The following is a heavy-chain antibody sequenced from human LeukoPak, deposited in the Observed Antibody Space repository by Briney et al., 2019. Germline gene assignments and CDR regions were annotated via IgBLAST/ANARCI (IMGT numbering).Heavy chain of an antibody. CDR1: GFFVTTYG. Sequence: GGSLRLSCAASGFFVTTYGIHWVRQAPGNGLEWVAVISSDESNKYYGDSVKGRFTISRDNSKNTLYLHMNSLRAEDTAVYYCARVRYCSGGSCYFYNAMDVWGQGTTVTVSS. D-gene: IGHD2-15*01. J-gene: IGHJ6*02. CDR2: ISSDESNK. V-gene: IGHV3-30*03. CDR3: ARVRYCSGGSCYFYNAMDV.